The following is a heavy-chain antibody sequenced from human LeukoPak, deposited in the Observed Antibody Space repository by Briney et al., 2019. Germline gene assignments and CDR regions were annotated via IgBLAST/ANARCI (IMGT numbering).Heavy chain of an antibody. CDR3: ATLWFGELLPPNNWFDP. Sequence: VASVKVSCKVSGYTLTELSMHWVRQAPGKGLEWMGGFDPEDGETICAQKFQGRVTMTEDTSTDTAYMELSSLRSEDTAVYYCATLWFGELLPPNNWFDPWGQGTLVTVSS. CDR1: GYTLTELS. V-gene: IGHV1-24*01. D-gene: IGHD3-10*01. CDR2: FDPEDGET. J-gene: IGHJ5*02.